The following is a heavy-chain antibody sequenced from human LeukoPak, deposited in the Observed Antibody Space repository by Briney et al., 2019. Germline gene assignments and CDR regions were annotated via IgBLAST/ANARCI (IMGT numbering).Heavy chain of an antibody. CDR2: ISGSGGST. CDR1: GFTFSSYA. V-gene: IGHV3-23*01. J-gene: IGHJ4*02. CDR3: AKSESGSYSGDFDY. D-gene: IGHD3-10*01. Sequence: PGGSLRLSCAASGFTFSSYAMSWVRQAPGKGLEWVSAISGSGGSTYYADSVKGRFTISRDNSKNTLYLQMNSLRAEDTAVYYCAKSESGSYSGDFDYWGQGTLVTVSP.